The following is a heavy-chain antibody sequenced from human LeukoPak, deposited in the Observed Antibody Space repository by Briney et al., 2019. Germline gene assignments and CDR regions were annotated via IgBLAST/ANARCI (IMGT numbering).Heavy chain of an antibody. V-gene: IGHV4-61*02. J-gene: IGHJ6*03. CDR2: IYTSGST. Sequence: PSETLSLTCTVSGGSLSSGSYYWSWIRHPAGKGLEWIGRIYTSGSTNYNPSLKSRVTISVGTSKTQFPLKLSSVTAADTAVYYCASVRVEMATSYYYYYYMDVWGKGTTVTVSS. CDR1: GGSLSSGSYY. D-gene: IGHD5-24*01. CDR3: ASVRVEMATSYYYYYYMDV.